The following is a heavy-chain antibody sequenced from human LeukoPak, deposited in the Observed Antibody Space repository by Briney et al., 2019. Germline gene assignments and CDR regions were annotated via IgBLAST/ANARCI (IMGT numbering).Heavy chain of an antibody. CDR3: ARDAFDP. CDR2: ISSSSGYI. Sequence: GGSLRLSCAASGFTFSSYSMNWVRQAPGKGLEWVASISSSSGYIYYADSVKGRFTISRGNAKNALYLQMSSLRAEDTAVYYCARDAFDPWGQGTLVTVSS. J-gene: IGHJ5*02. V-gene: IGHV3-21*01. CDR1: GFTFSSYS.